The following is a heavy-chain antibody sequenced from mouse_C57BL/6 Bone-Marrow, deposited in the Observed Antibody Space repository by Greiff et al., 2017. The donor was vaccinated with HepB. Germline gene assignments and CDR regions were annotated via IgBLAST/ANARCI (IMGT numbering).Heavy chain of an antibody. CDR3: AREGMITYFDY. Sequence: VQLKESGGDLVKPGGSLKLSCAASGFTFSSYGMSWVRQTPDKRLEWVATISSGGSYTYYPDSVKGRFTISRDNAKNTLYLQMSSLKSEDTAMYYCAREGMITYFDYWGQGTTLTVSS. D-gene: IGHD2-4*01. CDR2: ISSGGSYT. V-gene: IGHV5-6*01. J-gene: IGHJ2*01. CDR1: GFTFSSYG.